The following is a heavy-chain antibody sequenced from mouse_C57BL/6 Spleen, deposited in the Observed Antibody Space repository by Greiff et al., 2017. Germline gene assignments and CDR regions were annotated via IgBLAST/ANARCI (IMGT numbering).Heavy chain of an antibody. D-gene: IGHD1-1*01. CDR3: ARTYYYGSSYPDY. J-gene: IGHJ3*01. CDR2: IYPGDGDT. V-gene: IGHV1-80*01. CDR1: GYAFSSYW. Sequence: LQQSGAELVKPGASVKISCKASGYAFSSYWMNWVKQRPGKGLEWIGQIYPGDGDTNYNGKFKGKATLTADKSSSTAYMQLSSLTSEDSAVYFCARTYYYGSSYPDYWGQGTLVTVSA.